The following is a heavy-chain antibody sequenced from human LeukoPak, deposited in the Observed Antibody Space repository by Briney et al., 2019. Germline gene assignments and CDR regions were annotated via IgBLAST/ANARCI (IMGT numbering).Heavy chain of an antibody. D-gene: IGHD3-22*01. V-gene: IGHV1-18*01. CDR2: ISAYNGNT. Sequence: ASVKVSCKASGDTFTSYGISWVRQAPGQGLEWMGWISAYNGNTNYAQKLQGRVTMTTDTSTSTAYMELRSLRSDDTAVYYCLISYYYDSSGSDYWGQGTLVTVSS. CDR3: LISYYYDSSGSDY. J-gene: IGHJ4*02. CDR1: GDTFTSYG.